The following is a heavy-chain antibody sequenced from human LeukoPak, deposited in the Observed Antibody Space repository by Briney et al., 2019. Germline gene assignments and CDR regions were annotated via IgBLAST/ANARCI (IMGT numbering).Heavy chain of an antibody. CDR3: AKSGGYGLIDY. D-gene: IGHD1-26*01. CDR1: GASISGSGFY. J-gene: IGHJ4*02. CDR2: IYSSGST. Sequence: SETLSLTCAVSGASISGSGFYWGWIRQPPGKGLEWIGNIYSSGSTYYNASLQSRVTISIDTSKNQFSLRLNSVTAADTAMYYCAKSGGYGLIDYWGQGTRVTVSS. V-gene: IGHV4-39*01.